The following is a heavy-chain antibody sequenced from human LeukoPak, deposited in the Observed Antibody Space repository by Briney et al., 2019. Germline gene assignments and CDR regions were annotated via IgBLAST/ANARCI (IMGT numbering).Heavy chain of an antibody. D-gene: IGHD3-10*01. J-gene: IGHJ3*02. CDR1: GFTFSSYG. CDR2: IYTGGNT. CDR3: ARDGYYGSGKGVFDI. V-gene: IGHV3-53*01. Sequence: PGGSLRLSCAASGFTFSSYGMHWVRQAPGKGLEWVSVIYTGGNTYYADSVKGRFTISRDNSKNTLNLQMNSLRAEDTAVYYCARDGYYGSGKGVFDIWGQGTVVTVSS.